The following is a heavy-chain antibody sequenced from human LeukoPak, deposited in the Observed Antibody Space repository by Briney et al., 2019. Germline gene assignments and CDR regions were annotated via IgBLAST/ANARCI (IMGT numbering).Heavy chain of an antibody. Sequence: SETLSLTCAVYGGSFSSYYWSWIRQPPGKGLEWIGKINYSGGTNYNPSLKSRVTISVDMSKIQFSLKLSSVTAADTAVYYCARLIYYDSSGYLDYWGQGSLVTVSS. D-gene: IGHD3-22*01. CDR2: INYSGGT. J-gene: IGHJ4*02. CDR3: ARLIYYDSSGYLDY. V-gene: IGHV4-34*01. CDR1: GGSFSSYY.